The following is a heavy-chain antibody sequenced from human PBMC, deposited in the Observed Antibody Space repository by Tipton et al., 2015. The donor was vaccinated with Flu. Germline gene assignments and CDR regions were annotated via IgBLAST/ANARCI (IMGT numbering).Heavy chain of an antibody. Sequence: TLSLTCTVSGDSISNGGAYWTWVRQHPGKGLEWIASIYYSGSTYYNPSLWRRVTISVDTSKNQISLKVNSVTAADTAVYYCARDQGFGGGLSYDYYVLDARGQGTTVTVSS. D-gene: IGHD3-10*01. CDR3: ARDQGFGGGLSYDYYVLDA. CDR1: GDSISNGGAY. V-gene: IGHV4-31*03. CDR2: IYYSGST. J-gene: IGHJ6*02.